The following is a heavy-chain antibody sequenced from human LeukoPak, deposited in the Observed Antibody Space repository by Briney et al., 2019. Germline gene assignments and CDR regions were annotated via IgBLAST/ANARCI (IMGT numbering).Heavy chain of an antibody. CDR1: GGAVNSYY. D-gene: IGHD2-8*01. CDR2: ISRSGNT. Sequence: SETLSLTCTVSGGAVNSYYWSWIRQTPGKGLEWIGYISRSGNTDYAPSLKGRVTMSLDTSKNQFSLKLSSVTAADTAVYYCARGYCSHEVCQVFTHWGQGTPVTVSS. J-gene: IGHJ4*02. CDR3: ARGYCSHEVCQVFTH. V-gene: IGHV4-59*02.